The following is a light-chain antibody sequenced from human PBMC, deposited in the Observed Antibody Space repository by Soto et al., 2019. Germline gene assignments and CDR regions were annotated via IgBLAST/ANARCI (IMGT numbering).Light chain of an antibody. CDR1: QSLVYSDGNTY. CDR3: MQGTYWSPWT. J-gene: IGKJ1*01. Sequence: DVVMTQSPLSLPVTLGQPASISCRSSQSLVYSDGNTYLNWFQQRPGQSPRRLIYKVSNRDSGVPDRFSGSGAGTDFTLKISRVEADDVGVYYCMQGTYWSPWTFGQGTKVEIK. V-gene: IGKV2-30*01. CDR2: KVS.